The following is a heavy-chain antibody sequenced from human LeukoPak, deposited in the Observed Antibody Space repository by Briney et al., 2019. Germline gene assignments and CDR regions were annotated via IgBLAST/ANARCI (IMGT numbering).Heavy chain of an antibody. CDR1: GGSFSGYY. CDR3: ARHFDRDGYKSNAFDI. Sequence: SETLSLTCAVYGGSFSGYYWSWIRQPPGKGLEWIGEINHSGSTNYNPSLKSRVTISVDTSENQFSLKLSSVTAADTAVYYCARHFDRDGYKSNAFDIWGQGTMVTVSS. J-gene: IGHJ3*02. D-gene: IGHD5-24*01. V-gene: IGHV4-34*01. CDR2: INHSGST.